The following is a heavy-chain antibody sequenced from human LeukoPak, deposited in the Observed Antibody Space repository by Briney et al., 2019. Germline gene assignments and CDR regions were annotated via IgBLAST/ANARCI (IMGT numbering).Heavy chain of an antibody. CDR2: IYHTGST. CDR1: GYSISSGYY. D-gene: IGHD6-6*01. Sequence: SETLSLTCAVSGYSISSGYYWGWVRQSPGKGLEWIGGIYHTGSTYYNPSLKSRVTISVDTSKNHFSLRLGSVTAADTAVYYCVRHPLAVRSFDYWGQGTLVTVSS. V-gene: IGHV4-38-2*01. CDR3: VRHPLAVRSFDY. J-gene: IGHJ4*02.